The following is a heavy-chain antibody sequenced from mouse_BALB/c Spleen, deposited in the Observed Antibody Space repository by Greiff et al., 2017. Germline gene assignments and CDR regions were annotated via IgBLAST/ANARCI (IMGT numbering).Heavy chain of an antibody. V-gene: IGHV3-1*02. CDR1: GYSITSGYS. Sequence: DVQLQESGPDLVKPSQSLSLTCTVTGYSITSGYSWHWIRQFPGNKLEWMGYIHYSGSTNYNPSLKSRISITRDTSKNQFFLQLNSVTTEDTATYYCVIYGNYVRPAWFAYWGQGTLVTVSA. J-gene: IGHJ3*01. CDR3: VIYGNYVRPAWFAY. D-gene: IGHD2-1*01. CDR2: IHYSGST.